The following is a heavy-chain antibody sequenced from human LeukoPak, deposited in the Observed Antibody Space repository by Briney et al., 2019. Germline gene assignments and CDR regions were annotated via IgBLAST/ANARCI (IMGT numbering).Heavy chain of an antibody. V-gene: IGHV4-59*01. D-gene: IGHD1-7*01. CDR3: ARDNWNYGSSMDV. J-gene: IGHJ6*02. CDR1: GGSISSYY. CDR2: IYYSGST. Sequence: PSETLSLSCSVSGGSISSYYWSWIRQPPGKGLEWIGYIYYSGSTNYNPSLKSPVTISVDTSKNQFTLKLSSVPAADTAVYYCARDNWNYGSSMDVWGQGTTVTVSS.